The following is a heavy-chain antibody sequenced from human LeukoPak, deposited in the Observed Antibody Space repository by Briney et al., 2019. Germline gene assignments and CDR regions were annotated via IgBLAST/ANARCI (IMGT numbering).Heavy chain of an antibody. CDR2: IYTSGST. J-gene: IGHJ4*02. CDR3: ARGLRSQPGLSLWLSPFDY. Sequence: PSETLSLTCTVSGGSISSYYWSWIRQPAGKGLEWIGRIYTSGSTNYNPSLKSRVTMSVDTSKNQFSLKLSSVTAADTAVYYCARGLRSQPGLSLWLSPFDYWGQGTLVTVSS. D-gene: IGHD3-16*02. V-gene: IGHV4-4*07. CDR1: GGSISSYY.